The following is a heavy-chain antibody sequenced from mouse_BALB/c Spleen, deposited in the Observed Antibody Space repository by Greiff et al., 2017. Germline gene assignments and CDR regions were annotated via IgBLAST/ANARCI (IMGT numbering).Heavy chain of an antibody. V-gene: IGHV5-6-5*01. CDR2: ISSGGST. D-gene: IGHD1-1*01. CDR1: GFTFSSYA. CDR3: ARGPYYYGSSYWYFDG. Sequence: EVQGVESGGGLVKPGGSLKLSCAASGFTFSSYAMSWVRQTPEKRLEWVASISSGGSTYYPDSVKGRFTISRDNARNILYLEMSSLRSEDTAMYYCARGPYYYGSSYWYFDGWGAGTTVTVSS. J-gene: IGHJ1*01.